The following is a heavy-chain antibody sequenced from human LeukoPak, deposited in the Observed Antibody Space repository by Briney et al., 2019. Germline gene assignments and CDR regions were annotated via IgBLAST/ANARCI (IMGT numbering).Heavy chain of an antibody. V-gene: IGHV3-48*02. J-gene: IGHJ6*03. CDR2: IGSSGSAGGNI. CDR1: GFSFSGFG. Sequence: GSLRLSCAASGFSFSGFGMNWVRQAPGKGLEWISYIGSSGSAGGNIYYAVSVKGRFTVSRDNAKDSLFLQMNSLQDADTAVYYCARAPTPYFTYYMDVWGKGTTVTVSS. CDR3: ARAPTPYFTYYMDV. D-gene: IGHD2-21*01.